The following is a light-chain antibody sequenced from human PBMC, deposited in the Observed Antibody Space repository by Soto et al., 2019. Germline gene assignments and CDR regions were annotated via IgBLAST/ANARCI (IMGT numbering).Light chain of an antibody. J-gene: IGKJ5*01. CDR1: QNINNY. V-gene: IGKV1-33*01. Sequence: DIQMTQSPSSLSASVGDRVTTTCQASQNINNYLNWYQQKPGRXPXXLIYDASNLEAGVPSRFRGSGSGTDFTFTISRLQPEDIATDYCQQYENLPTFGQGTRLEIK. CDR3: QQYENLPT. CDR2: DAS.